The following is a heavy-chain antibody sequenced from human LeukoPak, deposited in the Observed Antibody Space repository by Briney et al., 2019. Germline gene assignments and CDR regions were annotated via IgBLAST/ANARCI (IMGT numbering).Heavy chain of an antibody. V-gene: IGHV1-69*01. D-gene: IGHD6-6*01. J-gene: IGHJ6*03. CDR1: GGTFSSYA. Sequence: SVKVSCKASGGTFSSYAISWVRQAPGQGLEWMGGIIPIFGTANYAQKFQGRVTITADESTSTAYMELSSLRSEDTAVYYCARGIAARASHYYYYYYMDVWGKGTTVTVSS. CDR2: IIPIFGTA. CDR3: ARGIAARASHYYYYYYMDV.